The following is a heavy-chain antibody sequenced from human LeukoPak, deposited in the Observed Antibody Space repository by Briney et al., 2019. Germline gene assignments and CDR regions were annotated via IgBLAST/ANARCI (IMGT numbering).Heavy chain of an antibody. CDR1: GGSISSSSYY. V-gene: IGHV4-39*07. CDR3: ARRKYYGSGSYLTNWFDP. Sequence: SETLSLTCTVSGGSISSSSYYWGWIRQPPGKGLEWIGSIYYSGSTYYNPSLKSRVTISVDTSKNQFSLKLSSVTAADTAVYYCARRKYYGSGSYLTNWFDPWGQGTLVTVSS. CDR2: IYYSGST. J-gene: IGHJ5*02. D-gene: IGHD3-10*01.